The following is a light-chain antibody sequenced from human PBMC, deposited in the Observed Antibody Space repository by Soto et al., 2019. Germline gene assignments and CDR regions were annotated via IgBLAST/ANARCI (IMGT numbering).Light chain of an antibody. V-gene: IGKV3-11*01. Sequence: EIVLTQSPATLSLSPGERATLSCRASQSVSSYLAWYQQKPGQAPRLLIYDASNRATGIPARFSGSGSGTDFSLTISSLEHDDFVVYYCQQRSNWSPYTFGQGTKLEIK. J-gene: IGKJ2*01. CDR2: DAS. CDR3: QQRSNWSPYT. CDR1: QSVSSY.